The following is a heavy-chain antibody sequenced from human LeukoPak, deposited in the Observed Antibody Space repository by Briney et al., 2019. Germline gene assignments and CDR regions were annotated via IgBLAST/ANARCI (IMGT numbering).Heavy chain of an antibody. Sequence: PSETLSLTCTVSGGSISSSSYYWGWIRQPPGKGLEWIGSIYYSGSTYYNPSLKSRVTISVDTSKNQFSLKLSSVTAADTAVYYCAREVVGYSSSWYASDAFDIWGQGTMVTVSS. CDR2: IYYSGST. D-gene: IGHD6-13*01. CDR1: GGSISSSSYY. J-gene: IGHJ3*02. V-gene: IGHV4-39*07. CDR3: AREVVGYSSSWYASDAFDI.